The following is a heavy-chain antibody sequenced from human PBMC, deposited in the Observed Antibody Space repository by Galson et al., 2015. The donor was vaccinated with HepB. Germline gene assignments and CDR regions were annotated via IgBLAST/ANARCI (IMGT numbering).Heavy chain of an antibody. CDR3: AKWYLGIDP. J-gene: IGHJ5*02. Sequence: SLRLSCAASGFNFSNYAMTWVRQAPGKGLEWVSSISHSGATIYYVDPVEGRFTVSRDNSKNTLFLHLNSLRVEDTAIYYCAKWYLGIDPWGQGTLVTVSS. CDR2: ISHSGATI. CDR1: GFNFSNYA. D-gene: IGHD6-13*01. V-gene: IGHV3-23*01.